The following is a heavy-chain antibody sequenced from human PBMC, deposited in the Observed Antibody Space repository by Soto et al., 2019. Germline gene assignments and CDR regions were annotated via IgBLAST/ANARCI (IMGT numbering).Heavy chain of an antibody. CDR3: AKGLSIAAAGTFDY. Sequence: PGGSLRLSCAASGFTFSSYAMSWVRQAPGKGLEWVSAISGSGGNTYNADSVKGRFTISRDNSKNTLYLDMISLRAEDTAVYYCAKGLSIAAAGTFDYWGQGALVTVSS. CDR2: ISGSGGNT. V-gene: IGHV3-23*01. J-gene: IGHJ4*02. CDR1: GFTFSSYA. D-gene: IGHD6-13*01.